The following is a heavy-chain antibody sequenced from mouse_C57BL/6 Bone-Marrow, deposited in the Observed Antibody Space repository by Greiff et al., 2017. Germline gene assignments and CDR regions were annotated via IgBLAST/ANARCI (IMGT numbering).Heavy chain of an antibody. V-gene: IGHV1-81*01. J-gene: IGHJ3*01. CDR1: GYTFTSYG. Sequence: VQLQQSGAELARPGASVKLSCKASGYTFTSYGISWVKQRTGQGLEWIGEIYPSSGNTYYNEKFKGKATLTADKSSSTAYMELRSLTSEDSAVYFCARFTTVVEVRFAYWGQGTLVTVSA. CDR2: IYPSSGNT. D-gene: IGHD1-1*01. CDR3: ARFTTVVEVRFAY.